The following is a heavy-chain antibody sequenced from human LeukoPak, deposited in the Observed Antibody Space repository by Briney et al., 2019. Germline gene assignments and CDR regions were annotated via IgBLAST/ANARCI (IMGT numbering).Heavy chain of an antibody. Sequence: ASVKVSCKASGGTFSSYAISWVRQAPGQGLEWMGGIIPIFGTANYAQKFQGRVTITADESTSTAYMELSSLRSEDTAVYYCARDGNYYGSGSYYNIDYWGQGTLVTVSP. CDR3: ARDGNYYGSGSYYNIDY. J-gene: IGHJ4*02. CDR2: IIPIFGTA. D-gene: IGHD3-10*01. V-gene: IGHV1-69*13. CDR1: GGTFSSYA.